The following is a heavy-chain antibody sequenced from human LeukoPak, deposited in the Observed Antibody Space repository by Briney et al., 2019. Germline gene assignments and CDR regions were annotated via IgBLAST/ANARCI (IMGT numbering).Heavy chain of an antibody. CDR3: VKDLDGETYAFDF. Sequence: GGSLRLSCAPSDFSFNNYNIHWVRQAPGKGLDWVAFIHRDGSGDSYADSVRGRFAISRDRSKNTLYLQMNSLRAEDTAMYYCVKDLDGETYAFDFWGQGTLVTVSS. D-gene: IGHD2-21*01. CDR2: IHRDGSGD. V-gene: IGHV3-30*02. CDR1: DFSFNNYN. J-gene: IGHJ4*02.